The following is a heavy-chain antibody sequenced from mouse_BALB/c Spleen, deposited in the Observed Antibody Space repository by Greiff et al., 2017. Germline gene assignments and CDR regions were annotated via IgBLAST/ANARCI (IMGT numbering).Heavy chain of an antibody. Sequence: EVHLVESGGGLVKPGGSLKLSCAASGFTFSSYAMSWVRQSPEKRLEWVAEISSGGSYTYYPDTVTGRFTISRNNAKNTLYLEMSSLRSEDTAMYYCARSYDYARFDYWGQGTTLTVSS. CDR3: ARSYDYARFDY. CDR1: GFTFSSYA. CDR2: ISSGGSYT. V-gene: IGHV5-9-4*01. J-gene: IGHJ2*01. D-gene: IGHD2-4*01.